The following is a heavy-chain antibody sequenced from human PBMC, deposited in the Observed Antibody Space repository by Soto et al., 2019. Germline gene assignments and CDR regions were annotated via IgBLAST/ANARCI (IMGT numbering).Heavy chain of an antibody. CDR3: VRHDGSVTLNLFDP. Sequence: QLQLQESGPGLVKPSETLSLTCTVSGDSISSSSKYWGWIRQPPGKGPVWIGSVFYGGRTYYNPSLRGRVTISVDTSMNHFALMLSSVTAADTAVYYCVRHDGSVTLNLFDPWGQGTLVSVSS. D-gene: IGHD4-17*01. CDR2: VFYGGRT. CDR1: GDSISSSSKY. J-gene: IGHJ5*02. V-gene: IGHV4-39*01.